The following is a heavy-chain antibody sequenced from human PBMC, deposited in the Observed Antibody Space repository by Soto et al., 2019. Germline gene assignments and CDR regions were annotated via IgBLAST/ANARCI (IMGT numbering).Heavy chain of an antibody. CDR1: GFTFSTYT. CDR3: ARLAYPRALDL. D-gene: IGHD2-2*01. CDR2: ISRSSNYI. J-gene: IGHJ5*02. V-gene: IGHV3-21*01. Sequence: EVRLVESGGGLVKPGGSLTLSCVASGFTFSTYTINWVRQAPGKGLEWVSSISRSSNYIYYADSIRGRFTVSRDNANNSLYPPMNRLRAEDPAVYFCARLAYPRALDLWGQGTLVTVSS.